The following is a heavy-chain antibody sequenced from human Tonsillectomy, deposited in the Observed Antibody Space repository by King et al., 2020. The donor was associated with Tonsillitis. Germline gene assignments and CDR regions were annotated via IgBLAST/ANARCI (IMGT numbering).Heavy chain of an antibody. CDR3: AREGIDYYDSSGYYRVDAFDI. CDR2: ISSSGSTI. Sequence: VQLVESGGGLVQPGGSLRLSCAASGFTFSSYEMNWVRQAPGKGLEWGSYISSSGSTIYYADSVKGRFTISRDNAKNSRYLQMNSLRAEETAVYYCAREGIDYYDSSGYYRVDAFDIWGQGTMVTVSS. J-gene: IGHJ3*02. D-gene: IGHD3-22*01. V-gene: IGHV3-48*03. CDR1: GFTFSSYE.